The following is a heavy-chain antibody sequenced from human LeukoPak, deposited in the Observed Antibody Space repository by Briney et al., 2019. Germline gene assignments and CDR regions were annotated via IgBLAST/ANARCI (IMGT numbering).Heavy chain of an antibody. V-gene: IGHV3-30-3*01. CDR3: VLTVVNAFDI. CDR1: GFTFSNYA. Sequence: GGSLRLSCAASGFTFSNYALHWVRQAPGKGLGWVAVISYDGSNKYYADSVKGRFTISRDNSENTLYLQTNSLRAEDTAVYYCVLTVVNAFDIWGQGTLVTVSS. CDR2: ISYDGSNK. D-gene: IGHD2-21*02. J-gene: IGHJ3*02.